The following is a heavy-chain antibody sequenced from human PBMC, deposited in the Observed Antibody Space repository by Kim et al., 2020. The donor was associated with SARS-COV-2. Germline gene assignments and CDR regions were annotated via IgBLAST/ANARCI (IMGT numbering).Heavy chain of an antibody. CDR2: ISYDGSNK. Sequence: GGSLRLSCAASGFTFSSYGMHWVRRAPGKGLEWVAVISYDGSNKYYADSVKGRFTISRDNSKNTLYLQMNSLRAEDTAVYYCAKDFGSGYYGMDVWGQGTTVTVSS. V-gene: IGHV3-30*18. CDR3: AKDFGSGYYGMDV. CDR1: GFTFSSYG. D-gene: IGHD1-26*01. J-gene: IGHJ6*02.